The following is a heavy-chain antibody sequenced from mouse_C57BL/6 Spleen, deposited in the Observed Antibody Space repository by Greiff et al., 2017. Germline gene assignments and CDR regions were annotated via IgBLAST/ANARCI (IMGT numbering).Heavy chain of an antibody. V-gene: IGHV5-16*01. Sequence: DVKLVESEGGLVQPGSSMKLSCTASGFTFSDYYMAWVRQVPEKGLEWVANINYDGSSTYYLDSLKSRFIISRDNAENILYLQMSSLKSEDTATYYCARDRHYGSSYGMDYWGQGTSVTVSS. J-gene: IGHJ4*01. CDR2: INYDGSST. CDR1: GFTFSDYY. CDR3: ARDRHYGSSYGMDY. D-gene: IGHD1-1*01.